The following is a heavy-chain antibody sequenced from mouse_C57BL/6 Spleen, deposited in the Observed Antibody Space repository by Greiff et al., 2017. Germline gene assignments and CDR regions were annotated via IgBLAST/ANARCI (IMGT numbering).Heavy chain of an antibody. CDR3: ASQNYDYDLYYFDY. J-gene: IGHJ2*01. Sequence: QVQLQQPGAELVKPGASVKLSCKASGYTFTSYWMHWVKLRPGQGLEWIGMIHPNSGSTNYNEKFKSKATLTVDKSSSTAYMQLSSLTSEYSAVYYCASQNYDYDLYYFDYWGQGTTLTVSS. V-gene: IGHV1-64*01. CDR1: GYTFTSYW. D-gene: IGHD2-4*01. CDR2: IHPNSGST.